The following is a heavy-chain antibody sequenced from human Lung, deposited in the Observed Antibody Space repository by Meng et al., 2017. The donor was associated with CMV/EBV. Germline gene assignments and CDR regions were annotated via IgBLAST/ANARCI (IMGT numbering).Heavy chain of an antibody. CDR2: IIPIFGTA. CDR1: GGTFSSYA. D-gene: IGHD6-19*01. CDR3: ARRRAVAGTQVYYYYGMDV. V-gene: IGHV1-69*05. Sequence: SVXVSXKASGGTFSSYAISWVRQAPGQGLEWMGGIIPIFGTANYAQKFQGRVTITTDESTSTAYVELSSLRSEDTAVYYCARRRAVAGTQVYYYYGMDVWXQGTTVTVSS. J-gene: IGHJ6*02.